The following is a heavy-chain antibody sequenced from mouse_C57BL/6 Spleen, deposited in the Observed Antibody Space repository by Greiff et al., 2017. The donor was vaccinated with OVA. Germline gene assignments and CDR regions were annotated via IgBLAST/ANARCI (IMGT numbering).Heavy chain of an antibody. D-gene: IGHD3-2*02. J-gene: IGHJ2*01. CDR2: IDPEDGDT. V-gene: IGHV14-1*01. CDR1: GFNIKDYY. CDR3: TPPDSSGYAT. Sequence: EVQLQQSGAELVRPGASVKLSCTASGFNIKDYYMHWVKQRPEQGLEWIGRIDPEDGDTEYAPKFQGKATMTADTSSNTAYMQLSSLTSEDTAVYYCTPPDSSGYATWGQGTTLTVSS.